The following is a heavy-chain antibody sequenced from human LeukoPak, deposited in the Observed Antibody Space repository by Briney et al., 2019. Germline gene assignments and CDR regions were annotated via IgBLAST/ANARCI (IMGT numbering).Heavy chain of an antibody. V-gene: IGHV3-11*04. D-gene: IGHD6-19*01. Sequence: GGSLRLSCAASGFTFSDYYMSWIRRAPGKGLEWVSYISSSGSTIYYADSVKGRFTISRDNAKNSLYLQMNSLRAEDTAVYYCARARDSSGWYEICYYYMDVWGKGTTVTVSS. J-gene: IGHJ6*03. CDR1: GFTFSDYY. CDR3: ARARDSSGWYEICYYYMDV. CDR2: ISSSGSTI.